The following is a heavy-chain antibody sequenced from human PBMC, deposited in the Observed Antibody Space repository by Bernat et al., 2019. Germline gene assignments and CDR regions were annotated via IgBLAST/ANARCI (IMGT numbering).Heavy chain of an antibody. J-gene: IGHJ5*02. CDR2: IYYSGST. D-gene: IGHD5-18*01. CDR3: ASGGYSYGSSGSFDP. CDR1: GGSISSGGYY. V-gene: IGHV4-31*03. Sequence: QVQLQESGPGLVKPSQTLSLTCTVSGGSISSGGYYWSWIRQHPGKGLEWIGYIYYSGSTYYNPSLKSRVTISVDTSKNQFSLKLNSVTAADTAVYYCASGGYSYGSSGSFDPWGQGTLVTVSS.